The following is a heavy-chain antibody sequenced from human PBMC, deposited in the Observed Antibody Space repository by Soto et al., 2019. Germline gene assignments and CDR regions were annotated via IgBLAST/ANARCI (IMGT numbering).Heavy chain of an antibody. CDR1: GDTFSSYA. Sequence: SVKVSCKASGDTFSSYAISWVRQAPGQGLEWMGGIIAIFGTANYAQKFQGRVTITADESTSTAYMELSSLRSEDTAVYYCARDRSYYDSSGYPRTVLFDYWGQGTLVTVS. D-gene: IGHD3-22*01. CDR2: IIAIFGTA. CDR3: ARDRSYYDSSGYPRTVLFDY. V-gene: IGHV1-69*13. J-gene: IGHJ4*02.